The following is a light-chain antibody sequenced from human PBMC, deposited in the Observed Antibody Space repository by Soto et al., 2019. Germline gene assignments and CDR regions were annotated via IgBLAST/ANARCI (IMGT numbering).Light chain of an antibody. Sequence: QAVVTQPPSVSGSPGQIVTISCTGSSSNIGAGSYVHWYQQSPGRVPKLLVYGNKHRPSGVPDRFSASKSGTSASLAITGLQADDEADYYCQSYDNNLRGVLFGGGTQLTVL. V-gene: IGLV1-40*01. CDR2: GNK. CDR3: QSYDNNLRGVL. CDR1: SSNIGAGSY. J-gene: IGLJ2*01.